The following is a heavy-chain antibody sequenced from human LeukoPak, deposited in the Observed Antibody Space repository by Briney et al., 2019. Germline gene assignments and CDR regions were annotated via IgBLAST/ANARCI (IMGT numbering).Heavy chain of an antibody. J-gene: IGHJ4*02. CDR2: ISGSGGNT. V-gene: IGHV3-23*01. Sequence: GGSLRLSCAASGFTFSSYAMSWVRQAPGKGVEWVSGISGSGGNTYYADSVKGRFTISSDNSKNTLYLQMNSLRAEDTAVYYCANIQIRGYSYPWGQGTLVTVSS. D-gene: IGHD5-18*01. CDR3: ANIQIRGYSYP. CDR1: GFTFSSYA.